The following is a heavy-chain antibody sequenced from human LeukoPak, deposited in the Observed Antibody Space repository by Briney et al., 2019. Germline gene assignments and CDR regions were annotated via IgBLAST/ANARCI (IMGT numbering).Heavy chain of an antibody. Sequence: SPSETLSLTRAVYGGSFSGYYWSWIRQPPGKGLEWIREINHSGSTNYNPSLKSRVTISVDTSKNQFSLKLSSVTAADTAVYYCARVGQQRRGMATSNHKYFDYWGQGTLVTVSS. CDR3: ARVGQQRRGMATSNHKYFDY. CDR2: INHSGST. CDR1: GGSFSGYY. D-gene: IGHD5-24*01. V-gene: IGHV4-34*01. J-gene: IGHJ4*02.